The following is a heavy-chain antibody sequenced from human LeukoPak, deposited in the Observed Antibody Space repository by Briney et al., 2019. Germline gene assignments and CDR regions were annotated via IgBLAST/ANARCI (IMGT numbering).Heavy chain of an antibody. CDR2: IIPILGIA. CDR3: ARYKGGSYPAGYYYGMDA. D-gene: IGHD1-26*01. J-gene: IGHJ6*02. CDR1: GGTYSSYA. V-gene: IGHV1-69*04. Sequence: SVKVSCKASGGTYSSYAISWVRQAPGQGLEWMGRIIPILGIANYAQKFQGRVTITADKSTSTAYMELSSLRSEDTAVYYCARYKGGSYPAGYYYGMDAWGQGTTVTVSS.